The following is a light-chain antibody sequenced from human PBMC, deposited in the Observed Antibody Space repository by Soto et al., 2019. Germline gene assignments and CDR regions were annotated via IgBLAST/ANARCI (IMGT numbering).Light chain of an antibody. CDR1: RSISSW. CDR2: KAS. J-gene: IGKJ1*01. V-gene: IGKV1-5*03. CDR3: QQYDVYST. Sequence: DIQMTQSPSTLSASVGGTVTITCRASRSISSWLAWYQQKPGIAPKLLIYKASTLQSGVPSRVRGSGYGTDFTLTISRLQPDDSATYYCQQYDVYSTFGQGTKVEIK.